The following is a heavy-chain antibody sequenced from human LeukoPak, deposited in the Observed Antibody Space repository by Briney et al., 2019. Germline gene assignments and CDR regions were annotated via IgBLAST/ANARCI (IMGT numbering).Heavy chain of an antibody. V-gene: IGHV4-39*01. CDR2: IYYSGST. J-gene: IGHJ4*02. CDR3: ARHLDGEPAAIDY. Sequence: SETLSLTCTVSGGSISSSSYYWGWIRQPPGKGLEWIGSIYYSGSTYYNPSLKSRVTISVDTSKNQFSLKLSSVTAADTAVYYCARHLDGEPAAIDYWGQGTLVTVSS. D-gene: IGHD2-2*01. CDR1: GGSISSSSYY.